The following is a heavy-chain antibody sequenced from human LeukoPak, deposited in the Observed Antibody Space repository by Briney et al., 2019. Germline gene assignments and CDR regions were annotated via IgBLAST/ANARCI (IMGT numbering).Heavy chain of an antibody. D-gene: IGHD2-2*01. J-gene: IGHJ6*01. CDR3: ARVPVVPAAKTSNYSYYGMDV. V-gene: IGHV3-48*01. CDR2: ISSSSSTI. CDR1: GFTFSSYS. Sequence: GGSLRLSCAASGFTFSSYSKNWVRQAPGKGLEWVSYISSSSSTIYYAESVKGRFTISRHNAKNSLYLQMNSLRAEDTAVYYCARVPVVPAAKTSNYSYYGMDVWGQGTTVTVSS.